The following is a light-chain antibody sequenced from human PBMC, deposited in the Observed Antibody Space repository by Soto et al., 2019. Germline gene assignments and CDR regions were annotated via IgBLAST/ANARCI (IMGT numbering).Light chain of an antibody. V-gene: IGKV3-15*01. J-gene: IGKJ4*01. CDR2: GAS. Sequence: EIVMTQSPATLSVSPGERATLPCRASQSVSSRVAWYQQKPGQAPRLLIYGASTRATGIPARFSGSGSGTEFTLTISSLQSEVFAVYYCEQYNNWLTFGGGTKVEIK. CDR1: QSVSSR. CDR3: EQYNNWLT.